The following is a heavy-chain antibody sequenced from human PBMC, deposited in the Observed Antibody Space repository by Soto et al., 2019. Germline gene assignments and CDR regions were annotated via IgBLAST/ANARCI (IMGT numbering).Heavy chain of an antibody. CDR2: INHSGST. D-gene: IGHD2-2*03. CDR1: GGSFSGYY. Sequence: LSLTCAVYGGSFSGYYWSWIRQPPGKGLEWIGEINHSGSTNYNPSLKSRVTISVDTSKNQFSLKLSSVTAADTAVYYCARLNGYCVGTSCHGYYGMDVWGQGTTVTVSS. V-gene: IGHV4-34*01. CDR3: ARLNGYCVGTSCHGYYGMDV. J-gene: IGHJ6*02.